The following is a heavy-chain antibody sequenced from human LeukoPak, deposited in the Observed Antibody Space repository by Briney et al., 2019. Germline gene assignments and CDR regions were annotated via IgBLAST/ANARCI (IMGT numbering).Heavy chain of an antibody. D-gene: IGHD6-13*01. V-gene: IGHV3-30*02. CDR2: IRSDESNR. CDR3: AKWVAAAAACIDY. J-gene: IGHJ4*02. Sequence: GGSLRLSCVASGFTFSIYGMDWVRQAPGKGLEWVAFIRSDESNRYYADSVRGRFTVSRDNSKNTLYLQMNSLRAEDTAVYYCAKWVAAAAACIDYWGQGTLVTVSS. CDR1: GFTFSIYG.